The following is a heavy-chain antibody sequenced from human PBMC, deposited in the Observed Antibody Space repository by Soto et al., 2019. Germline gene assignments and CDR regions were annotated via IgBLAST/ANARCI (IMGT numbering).Heavy chain of an antibody. Sequence: QVQLVQSGAEVKKPGSSVKVSCKASGGTFSSYAISWVRQAPGQGLEWMGGIIPIFGTANYAEKFQGRVTITADASTSTAHMELSSLRSEDTAVYYCARVRVRFLEWLGSEGWGQGTLVTVSS. CDR3: ARVRVRFLEWLGSEG. J-gene: IGHJ4*02. V-gene: IGHV1-69*12. CDR2: IIPIFGTA. D-gene: IGHD3-3*01. CDR1: GGTFSSYA.